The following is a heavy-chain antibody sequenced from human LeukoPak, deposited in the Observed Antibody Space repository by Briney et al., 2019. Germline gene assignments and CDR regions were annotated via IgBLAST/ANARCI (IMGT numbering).Heavy chain of an antibody. D-gene: IGHD3-10*01. CDR1: GGTFSSYA. CDR2: IIPIFGTA. J-gene: IGHJ6*03. Sequence: SVKVSCKASGGTFSSYAISWVRQAPGQGLEWMGRIIPIFGTANYAQKFQGRVTITTDESTSAAYMELSSLRFEDTAVYYCARDRGGVSFYYYYMDVWGKGTTVTVSS. V-gene: IGHV1-69*05. CDR3: ARDRGGVSFYYYYMDV.